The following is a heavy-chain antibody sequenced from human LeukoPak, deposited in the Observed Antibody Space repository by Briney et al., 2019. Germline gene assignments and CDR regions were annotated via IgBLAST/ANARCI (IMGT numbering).Heavy chain of an antibody. CDR3: ARDDYGDSKGWFDP. CDR1: GYTFTGYY. J-gene: IGHJ5*02. CDR2: LNPNSGGT. D-gene: IGHD4-17*01. Sequence: ASVKVSCKASGYTFTGYYMHWVRQAPGQGLEWMGWLNPNSGGTNYAQKFQGRVTMTRDTSISTAYMELSRLRSDDTAVYYCARDDYGDSKGWFDPWGQGTLVTVSS. V-gene: IGHV1-2*02.